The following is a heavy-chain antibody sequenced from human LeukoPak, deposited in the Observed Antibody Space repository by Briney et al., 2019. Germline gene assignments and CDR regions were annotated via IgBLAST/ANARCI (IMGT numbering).Heavy chain of an antibody. CDR3: AKDTPYDSSGYYETPFDY. CDR2: IWYDGSNK. D-gene: IGHD3-22*01. V-gene: IGHV3-33*06. CDR1: GFTFSSYG. J-gene: IGHJ4*02. Sequence: GRSLRLSCAASGFTFSSYGMHWVRQAPGKGLEWVAVIWYDGSNKYYADSVKGRFTISRDNSKNTLYLQMNSLRAEDTAVYYCAKDTPYDSSGYYETPFDYWGQGTLVTVSS.